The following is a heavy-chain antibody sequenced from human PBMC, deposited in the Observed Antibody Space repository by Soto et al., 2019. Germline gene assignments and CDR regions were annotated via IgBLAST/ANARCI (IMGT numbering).Heavy chain of an antibody. J-gene: IGHJ4*02. V-gene: IGHV3-11*01. CDR1: GFIFTDYS. CDR3: ARDPKLRDGYNFDS. D-gene: IGHD5-12*01. CDR2: ISNGDETT. Sequence: QVQRVESGGGLVEPGGSLRLSCSASGFIFTDYSMTWIRQAPGKGLEWVSYISNGDETTQYADSVKGRFSVSRDNAKKILFLQMNSRRVDETAVYYCARDPKLRDGYNFDSWGRGALVTVSS.